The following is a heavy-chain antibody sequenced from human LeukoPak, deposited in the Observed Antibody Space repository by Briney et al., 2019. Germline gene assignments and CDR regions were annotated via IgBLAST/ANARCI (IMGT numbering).Heavy chain of an antibody. CDR3: ARDDWCTAML. CDR1: GFSFSDYY. D-gene: IGHD5-18*01. V-gene: IGHV3-11*05. Sequence: PGGSLRLSCAASGFSFSDYYMSWLRQAPGKGLEWVSYITSDSSYTNYADSVKGRFTISRDNAKNSLYLQMDSLRAEDTAVYYCARDDWCTAMLWGQGTLVTVS. J-gene: IGHJ4*02. CDR2: ITSDSSYT.